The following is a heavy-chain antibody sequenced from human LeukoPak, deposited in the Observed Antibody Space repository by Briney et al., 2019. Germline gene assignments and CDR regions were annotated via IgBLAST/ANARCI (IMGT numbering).Heavy chain of an antibody. CDR2: INHSGST. CDR3: ANGLGYCTNGVCSDY. D-gene: IGHD2-8*01. V-gene: IGHV4-34*01. J-gene: IGHJ4*02. Sequence: SETLSLTCAVYGGSFSGYYWSWIRQPPGKGLEWIGEINHSGSTNYNPSLRSRVTISVDTSKNQFSLKLSSVTAADTAVYYCANGLGYCTNGVCSDYWGQGTLVTVSS. CDR1: GGSFSGYY.